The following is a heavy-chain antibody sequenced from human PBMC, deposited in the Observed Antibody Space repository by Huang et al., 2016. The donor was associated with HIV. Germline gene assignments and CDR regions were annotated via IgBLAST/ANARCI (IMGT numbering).Heavy chain of an antibody. D-gene: IGHD2-15*01. CDR3: ARQRASGSTYVDS. J-gene: IGHJ4*02. CDR1: GYKFTSYW. Sequence: EVQLVQSGAEVKKPGESLKISCKGSGYKFTSYWIAWVRQMPGKGLERRGIIYPGDSDTRNSPSFQGQVTSSADKSINTAYLQWSSLKTSDTAMYFCARQRASGSTYVDSWGQGTLLTVYS. V-gene: IGHV5-51*01. CDR2: IYPGDSDT.